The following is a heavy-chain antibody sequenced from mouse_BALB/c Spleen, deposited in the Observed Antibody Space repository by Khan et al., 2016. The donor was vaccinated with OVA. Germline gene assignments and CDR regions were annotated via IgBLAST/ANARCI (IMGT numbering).Heavy chain of an antibody. D-gene: IGHD2-2*01. CDR2: INPGSGNT. Sequence: LEVSGTELLSPGTSVKVSCKASGYAFADYLIDWVKQRPGQGLEWIGVINPGSGNTNYNEKFKGKATLTAAKSSSTAYMQLSSLTSDDSAVYFCARSGGYGDAVDYWGQGTSVTVSS. CDR1: GYAFADYL. J-gene: IGHJ4*01. CDR3: ARSGGYGDAVDY. V-gene: IGHV1-54*01.